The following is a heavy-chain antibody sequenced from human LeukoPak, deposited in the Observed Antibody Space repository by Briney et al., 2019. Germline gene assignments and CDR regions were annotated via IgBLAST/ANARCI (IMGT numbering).Heavy chain of an antibody. J-gene: IGHJ6*02. CDR1: GGSISSYY. Sequence: PSETLSLTCTVSGGSISSYYWSWIRQPPGKGLEWIGYIYYSGSTNYNPSLKSRVTISVDTSKNQSSLKLSSVTAADTAVYYCARVGEIRYFDWLLADYGMDVWGQGTTVTVSS. CDR3: ARVGEIRYFDWLLADYGMDV. D-gene: IGHD3-9*01. V-gene: IGHV4-59*01. CDR2: IYYSGST.